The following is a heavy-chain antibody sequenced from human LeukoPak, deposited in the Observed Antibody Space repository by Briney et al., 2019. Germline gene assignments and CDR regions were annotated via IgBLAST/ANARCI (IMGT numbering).Heavy chain of an antibody. J-gene: IGHJ6*04. CDR3: ARDNRVRGVKNGMDV. V-gene: IGHV4-59*01. CDR2: IYYSGST. Sequence: PSETLSLTCTVSSGSISSYYRSWIRQPPGKGLEWIGYIYYSGSTNYNPSLKSRVTISVDTSKNQFSLKLSSVTAADTAVYYCARDNRVRGVKNGMDVWGKGTTFTVSS. D-gene: IGHD3-10*01. CDR1: SGSISSYY.